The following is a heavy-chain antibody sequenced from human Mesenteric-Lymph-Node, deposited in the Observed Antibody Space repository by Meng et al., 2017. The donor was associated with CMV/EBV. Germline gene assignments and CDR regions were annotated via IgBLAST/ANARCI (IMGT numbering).Heavy chain of an antibody. CDR3: ARGVYYGSGSYYPNFDY. Sequence: GNFSSYAISWVRQAPGQGLEWMGGIIPIFGTANYAQKFQGRVTITTDESTSTAYMELSSLRSEDTAVYYCARGVYYGSGSYYPNFDYWGQGTLVTVSS. D-gene: IGHD3-10*01. V-gene: IGHV1-69*05. CDR2: IIPIFGTA. J-gene: IGHJ4*02. CDR1: GNFSSYA.